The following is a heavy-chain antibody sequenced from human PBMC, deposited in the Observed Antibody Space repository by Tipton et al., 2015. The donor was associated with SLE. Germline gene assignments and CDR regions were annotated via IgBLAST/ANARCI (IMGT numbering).Heavy chain of an antibody. V-gene: IGHV1-18*01. D-gene: IGHD3-10*01. CDR1: GYTFTSYG. CDR3: ARDRDAMVRGASTFDY. CDR2: ISAYNGNT. Sequence: QLQLVQSGAEVKKPGASVKVSCTASGYTFTSYGISWVRQAPGQGLGWMGWISAYNGNTNYAQKLLGRVTMTTDTSTSTAYMELRSLRSDDTAVYYCARDRDAMVRGASTFDYWGQGTLVTVSS. J-gene: IGHJ4*02.